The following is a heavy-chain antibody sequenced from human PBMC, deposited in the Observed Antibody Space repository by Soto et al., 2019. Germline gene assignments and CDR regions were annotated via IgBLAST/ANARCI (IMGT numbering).Heavy chain of an antibody. CDR1: GDSISSINW. CDR2: IHYSGST. J-gene: IGHJ5*02. V-gene: IGHV4-4*02. CDR3: ARSVFP. Sequence: TSETLSLTCGVSGDSISSINWWSWVRQFPGKGLEWIGDIHYSGSTNYNPSLKSRVTISVDKSKNQFSLKLSSVTAADTAVYYCARSVFPWGQGTLVTVSS.